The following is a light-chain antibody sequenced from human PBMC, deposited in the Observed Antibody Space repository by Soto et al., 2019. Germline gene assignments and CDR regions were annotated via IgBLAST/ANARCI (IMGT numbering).Light chain of an antibody. J-gene: IGKJ4*01. Sequence: DIVMTQSPDSLAVSLGERATINCKSSQSVLYSSNNKNYLAWYQQKPGQPPKLLIYWASTQESGVPDRFSGSGSGTDFTLTISSLRAEDVAVYYCQQYYSTPLTFGGGTKVDIK. V-gene: IGKV4-1*01. CDR1: QSVLYSSNNKNY. CDR2: WAS. CDR3: QQYYSTPLT.